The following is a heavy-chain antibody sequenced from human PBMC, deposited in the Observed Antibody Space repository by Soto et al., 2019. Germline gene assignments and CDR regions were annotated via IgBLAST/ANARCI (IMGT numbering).Heavy chain of an antibody. D-gene: IGHD3-22*01. CDR3: ARAGLYYYDSSGYLDAFDI. CDR2: INWNGGST. J-gene: IGHJ3*02. V-gene: IGHV3-20*03. CDR1: GFTLDDYG. Sequence: GGSLRLSYAASGFTLDDYGMSWVRQAPGKGLEWVSGINWNGGSTGYADSVKGRFTISRDNAKNSLYLQMNSLRAEDTALYYCARAGLYYYDSSGYLDAFDIWGQGTMVTVSS.